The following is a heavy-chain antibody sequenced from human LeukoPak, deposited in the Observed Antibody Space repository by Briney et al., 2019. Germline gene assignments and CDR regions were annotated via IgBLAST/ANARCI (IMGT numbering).Heavy chain of an antibody. CDR3: ARGHLYSSSWYGPLGY. D-gene: IGHD6-13*01. J-gene: IGHJ4*02. Sequence: WASVKVSCKASGYTFTSYGIGWVRQAPGQGLEWMGWISAYNGNTNYAQKLQGRVTMTTDTSTSTAYMELRSLRSDDTAVYYCARGHLYSSSWYGPLGYWGQGTLVTVSS. V-gene: IGHV1-18*01. CDR2: ISAYNGNT. CDR1: GYTFTSYG.